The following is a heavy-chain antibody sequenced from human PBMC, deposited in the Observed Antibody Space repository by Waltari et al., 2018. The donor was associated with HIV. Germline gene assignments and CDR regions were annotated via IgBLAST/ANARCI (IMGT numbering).Heavy chain of an antibody. CDR2: INPNTAGT. D-gene: IGHD3-22*01. Sequence: QVQVIQSGAEVKKPGASVKVSCTASGYTFSCYYMPWVRPVPGQGLEWMGWINPNTAGTKYAQKFQGRVTLTRDTSISAAYMELSRLRSDDTAVYYCARAATKTYYCDSGGQAQFDYWGQGTLVTVSS. J-gene: IGHJ4*02. CDR1: GYTFSCYY. CDR3: ARAATKTYYCDSGGQAQFDY. V-gene: IGHV1-2*02.